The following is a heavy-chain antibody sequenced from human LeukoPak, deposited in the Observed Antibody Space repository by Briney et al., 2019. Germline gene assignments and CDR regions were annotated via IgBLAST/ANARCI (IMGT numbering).Heavy chain of an antibody. Sequence: ASVKVSCKASVYTFTSYDINWVRQATGQGLEWMGWMNPNSGNTGYAQKFQGRVTMTRNTSISTAYMELSSLRSEDTAVYYCARGRSYDFWSGPIPPYGMDVWGQGTTVTVSS. CDR3: ARGRSYDFWSGPIPPYGMDV. CDR1: VYTFTSYD. J-gene: IGHJ6*02. CDR2: MNPNSGNT. D-gene: IGHD3-3*01. V-gene: IGHV1-8*01.